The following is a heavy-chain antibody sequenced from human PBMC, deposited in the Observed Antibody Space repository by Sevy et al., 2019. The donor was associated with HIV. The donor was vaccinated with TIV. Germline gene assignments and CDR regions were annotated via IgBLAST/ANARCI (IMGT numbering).Heavy chain of an antibody. CDR3: AKDVGYCSSTNCWFDP. V-gene: IGHV3-23*01. Sequence: GGSLRLSCAASGFTFSSYAMSWVRQAPGKGLEWVSAISGSGGSTYYADSVKGRFTISRDNSKNTLYLQMNSLRAEDTAVYYCAKDVGYCSSTNCWFDPWGQGTLVTVSS. D-gene: IGHD2-2*01. J-gene: IGHJ5*02. CDR2: ISGSGGST. CDR1: GFTFSSYA.